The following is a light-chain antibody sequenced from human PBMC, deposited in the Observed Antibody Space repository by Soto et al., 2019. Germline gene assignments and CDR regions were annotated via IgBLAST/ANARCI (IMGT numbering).Light chain of an antibody. CDR2: EVS. V-gene: IGLV2-8*01. Sequence: QSVLTQPPSASGSPGQSVTISCTGTSSDVGGYNYVSWYQQHPGKAPKLMIYEVSQRPSGVPDRFSGSKSGYTASLTVSGLQTEDEADYYCSSYAGSNNLVFGGGTKLTVL. CDR3: SSYAGSNNLV. J-gene: IGLJ2*01. CDR1: SSDVGGYNY.